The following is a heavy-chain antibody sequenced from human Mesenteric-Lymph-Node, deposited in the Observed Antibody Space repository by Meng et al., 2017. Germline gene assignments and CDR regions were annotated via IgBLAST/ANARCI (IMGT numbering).Heavy chain of an antibody. CDR1: GGTFNSHS. CDR2: IIVMYGTT. J-gene: IGHJ3*02. V-gene: IGHV1-69*08. CDR3: ARDPTYYYDSSGYYSDAFDI. Sequence: SVKVSCKASGGTFNSHSISWVRQAPGQGLEWMGRIIVMYGTTHYPQHFQGRVTITADKSTSTSYMELSSLRSEDTAFYYCARDPTYYYDSSGYYSDAFDIWGQGTLVTVSS. D-gene: IGHD3-22*01.